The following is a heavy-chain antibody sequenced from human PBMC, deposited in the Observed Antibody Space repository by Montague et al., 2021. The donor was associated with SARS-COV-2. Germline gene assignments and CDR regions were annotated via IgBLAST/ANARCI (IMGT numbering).Heavy chain of an antibody. CDR1: GDSISSSSYN. D-gene: IGHD1-1*01. Sequence: SETLSLTCTVSGDSISSSSYNWGWIRQPPVKGLEWIGRVHYSGRPYYNPSLKSRVTIYVDTSKNQLSLKLSSVTAADTAVYYCTRHVHMTWPEPSPGFDYWGQGTLVTVYS. CDR2: VHYSGRP. V-gene: IGHV4-39*01. CDR3: TRHVHMTWPEPSPGFDY. J-gene: IGHJ4*02.